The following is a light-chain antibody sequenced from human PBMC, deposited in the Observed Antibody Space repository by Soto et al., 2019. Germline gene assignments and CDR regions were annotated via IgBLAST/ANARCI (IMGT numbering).Light chain of an antibody. CDR1: QSISGS. J-gene: IGKJ1*01. V-gene: IGKV3-20*01. CDR2: GGS. CDR3: HQYGSSSWT. Sequence: EIVMTQSPATLSVSPGERATLSCRASQSISGSLAWYQQKPGQAPRLLIYGGSSRATGIPDRFSGSGSGTDFTLTISRLEPEDFAVYYCHQYGSSSWTFGQGTKVDI.